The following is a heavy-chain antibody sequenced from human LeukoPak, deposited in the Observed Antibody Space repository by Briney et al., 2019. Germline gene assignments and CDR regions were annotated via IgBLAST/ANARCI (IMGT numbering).Heavy chain of an antibody. CDR2: IRSKAYGGTT. CDR3: TTDNYYGSGSYYNEYYFDY. CDR1: GFTFGDYA. Sequence: GGSLRLSCTASGFTFGDYAMSWVRQAPGKGLEWVGFIRSKAYGGTTEYAASVKGRFTISRDESKSIAYLQMNSLKTEDTAVYYCTTDNYYGSGSYYNEYYFDYWGQGTLVTVSS. V-gene: IGHV3-49*04. J-gene: IGHJ4*02. D-gene: IGHD3-10*01.